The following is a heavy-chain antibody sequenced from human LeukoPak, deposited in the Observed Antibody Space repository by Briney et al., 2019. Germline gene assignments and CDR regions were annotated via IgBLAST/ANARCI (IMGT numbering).Heavy chain of an antibody. D-gene: IGHD5-18*01. CDR1: GFTFSSYA. CDR3: AKYSVQLWDNFDY. Sequence: PGGSLRLSCAASGFTFSSYAMSWVRQAPGKGLEWVSAIIGSGGSTYYADSVKGRFTISRDNSKNTLYLQMNSLRAEDTAVYYCAKYSVQLWDNFDYWGQGTLVTVSS. J-gene: IGHJ4*02. V-gene: IGHV3-23*01. CDR2: IIGSGGST.